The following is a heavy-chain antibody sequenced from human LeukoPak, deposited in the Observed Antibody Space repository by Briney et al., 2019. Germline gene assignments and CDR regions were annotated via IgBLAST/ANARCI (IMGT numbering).Heavy chain of an antibody. CDR1: GGPISSGGYY. J-gene: IGHJ4*02. V-gene: IGHV4-30-2*01. D-gene: IGHD3-10*01. CDR2: IYHSGST. CDR3: ARDFNYYGSGSPIDY. Sequence: PSETLSLTCTVSGGPISSGGYYWSWIRQPPGKGLEWIGYIYHSGSTYYNPSLKSRVTISVDRSKNQFSLKLTSVTAADTAVYYCARDFNYYGSGSPIDYWGQGTLVTVSS.